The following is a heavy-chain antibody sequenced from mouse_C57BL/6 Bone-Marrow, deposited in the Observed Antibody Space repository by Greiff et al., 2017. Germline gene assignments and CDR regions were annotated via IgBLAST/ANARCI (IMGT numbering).Heavy chain of an antibody. CDR2: IWRGGST. CDR3: ARNRGYYGSSYWYFDV. CDR1: GFSLTSYG. V-gene: IGHV2-2*01. D-gene: IGHD1-1*01. J-gene: IGHJ1*03. Sequence: QVQLQQSGPGLVQPSQSLSITCTVSGFSLTSYGVHWVRQSPGKGLEWLGVIWRGGSTDYNAAFISRLSISKDNSKSQVFFKMNSLQADDTAIYYCARNRGYYGSSYWYFDVWGTGTSVTVSS.